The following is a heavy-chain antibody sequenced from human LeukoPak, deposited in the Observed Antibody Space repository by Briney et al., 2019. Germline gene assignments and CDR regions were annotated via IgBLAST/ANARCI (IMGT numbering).Heavy chain of an antibody. Sequence: SETLSLTCAVFGGSFSGYYWTWIRQPPGRGLEWIGENTQSGSANYNPSLKNRVTISVDPSKNQFSLKLSSVTAADTAVYYCARSWTLWGYFDSWGRGTLVTVSS. CDR1: GGSFSGYY. J-gene: IGHJ4*02. V-gene: IGHV4-34*01. CDR2: NTQSGSA. CDR3: ARSWTLWGYFDS. D-gene: IGHD3-10*01.